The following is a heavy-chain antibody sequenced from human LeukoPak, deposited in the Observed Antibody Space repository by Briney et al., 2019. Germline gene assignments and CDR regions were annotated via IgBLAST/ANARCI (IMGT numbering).Heavy chain of an antibody. CDR1: GFTFSSYA. CDR2: ISGSGGST. J-gene: IGHJ4*02. CDR3: AKASLGYCSAGSYPPCDY. Sequence: TGGSLRLSCAASGFTFSSYAMSWVRQAPGKGLEWVSAISGSGGSTYYADSVKGRFTISRENSKNTLYLQMNSLRAEDTAVYYCAKASLGYCSAGSYPPCDYWGQGTLVTVSS. V-gene: IGHV3-23*01. D-gene: IGHD2-15*01.